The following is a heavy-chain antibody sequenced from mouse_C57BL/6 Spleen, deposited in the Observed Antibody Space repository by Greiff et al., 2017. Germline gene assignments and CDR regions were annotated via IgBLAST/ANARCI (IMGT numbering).Heavy chain of an antibody. CDR2: IWSGGST. CDR1: GFSLTSYG. D-gene: IGHD2-4*01. J-gene: IGHJ2*01. V-gene: IGHV2-2*01. Sequence: VKLMESGPGLVQPSQSLSITCTVSGFSLTSYGVHWVRQSPGKGLEWLGVIWSGGSTDYNAAFISRLSISKDNSKSQVFFKMNSLQADDTAIYYCAISTMITTGFDYWGQGTTLTVSS. CDR3: AISTMITTGFDY.